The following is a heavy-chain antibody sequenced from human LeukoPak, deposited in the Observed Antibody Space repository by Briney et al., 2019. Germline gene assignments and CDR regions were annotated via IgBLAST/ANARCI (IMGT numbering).Heavy chain of an antibody. CDR1: GFTFSSYG. V-gene: IGHV3-30*02. D-gene: IGHD3-10*01. CDR2: IRYDGSNK. Sequence: GGSLRLSCAAPGFTFSSYGMHWVRQAPGKGLEWVAFIRYDGSNKYYADSVKGRFTISRDNSKNTLYLQMNSLRAEDTAVYYCAKSHHYYYGSGSYSADYWGQGTLVTVSS. J-gene: IGHJ4*02. CDR3: AKSHHYYYGSGSYSADY.